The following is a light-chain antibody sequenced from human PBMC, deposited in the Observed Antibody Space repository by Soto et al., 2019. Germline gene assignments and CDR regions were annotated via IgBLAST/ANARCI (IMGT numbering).Light chain of an antibody. V-gene: IGLV1-40*01. J-gene: IGLJ3*02. CDR1: SSNIGAGYD. CDR3: QSYDSSLSVWV. CDR2: GNS. Sequence: QSALTQPPSVSGAPGQRVTISCTGSSSNIGAGYDVHWYQQLPGTAPKLLIYGNSNRPSGVPDRFSGSKSGTSASLAITGLQAEDEADYYCQSYDSSLSVWVFGRGTKLTVL.